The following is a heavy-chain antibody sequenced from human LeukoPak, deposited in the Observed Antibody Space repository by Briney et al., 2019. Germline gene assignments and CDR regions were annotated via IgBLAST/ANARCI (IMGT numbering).Heavy chain of an antibody. J-gene: IGHJ4*02. D-gene: IGHD3-10*01. CDR2: ISSSSSYI. Sequence: GGALRLSCAASGFTFSSYSMNWVRQAPGKGLEWVSSISSSSSYIYYADSVKSRFTISRDNAKNSLYLQMNSLRAEDTAVYYCARYYGSGSYYTDYWGQGTLVTVSS. V-gene: IGHV3-21*01. CDR3: ARYYGSGSYYTDY. CDR1: GFTFSSYS.